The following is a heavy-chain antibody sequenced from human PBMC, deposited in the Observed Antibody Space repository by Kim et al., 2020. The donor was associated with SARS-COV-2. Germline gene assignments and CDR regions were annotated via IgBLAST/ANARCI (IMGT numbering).Heavy chain of an antibody. CDR1: GVSISSYY. D-gene: IGHD1-26*01. CDR3: ARHEAPRDGGSYSDDYWFDP. J-gene: IGHJ5*02. V-gene: IGHV4-59*08. CDR2: IYYSGST. Sequence: SETLSLTCTVSGVSISSYYWSWIRQPPGKGLEWIGYIYYSGSTNYNPSLKSRVTISVDTSKNQFSLKLSSVTAADTAVYYCARHEAPRDGGSYSDDYWFDPWGQGTLVTVSS.